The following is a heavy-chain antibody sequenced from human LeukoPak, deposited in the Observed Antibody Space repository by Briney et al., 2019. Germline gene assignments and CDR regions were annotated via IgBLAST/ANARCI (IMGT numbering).Heavy chain of an antibody. Sequence: PGGSLRLSCAASTLTFSSYAMTWVRQAPGKGLEWVSSISSGTTYIYYADSVKGRFTISRDNAKNSLYLQMNSLRAEDTAVYFCARSSDRYGMDAWGQGTTVTVSS. CDR3: ARSSDRYGMDA. J-gene: IGHJ6*02. V-gene: IGHV3-21*01. CDR2: ISSGTTYI. D-gene: IGHD2-15*01. CDR1: TLTFSSYA.